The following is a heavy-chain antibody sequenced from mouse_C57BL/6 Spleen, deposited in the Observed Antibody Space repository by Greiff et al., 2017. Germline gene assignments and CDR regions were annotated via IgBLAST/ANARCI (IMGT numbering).Heavy chain of an antibody. CDR3: AREVTTVVNYFDY. CDR2: INPSSGYT. Sequence: QVQLKQSGAELAKPGASVKLSCKASGYTFTSYWMHWVKQRPGQGLEWIGYINPSSGYTKYNQKFKDKATLTADKSSSTAYMQLSSLTYEDSAVYYCAREVTTVVNYFDYWGQGTTLTVSS. J-gene: IGHJ2*01. V-gene: IGHV1-7*01. CDR1: GYTFTSYW. D-gene: IGHD1-1*01.